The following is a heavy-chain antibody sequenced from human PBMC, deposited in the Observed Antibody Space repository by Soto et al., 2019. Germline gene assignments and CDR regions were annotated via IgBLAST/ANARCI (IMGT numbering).Heavy chain of an antibody. CDR3: AHRREAAVGFDY. Sequence: QITLKESGPTLVKPTQTLTLTCTFSGFSLSTSGVGVGWIRQPPGKALEWLALIYWDDDKRYSPSLKSRLTITKDTSKNQVVLTMTNMDPVDTATYYWAHRREAAVGFDYWGQGTLVTVSS. D-gene: IGHD1-26*01. J-gene: IGHJ4*02. CDR1: GFSLSTSGVG. V-gene: IGHV2-5*02. CDR2: IYWDDDK.